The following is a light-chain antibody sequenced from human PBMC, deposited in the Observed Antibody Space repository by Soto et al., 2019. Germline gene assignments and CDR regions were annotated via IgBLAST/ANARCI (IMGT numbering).Light chain of an antibody. CDR2: GAS. CDR1: QSVTSNY. J-gene: IGKJ2*01. V-gene: IGKV3-20*01. CDR3: QHYGASAMYT. Sequence: EIVLTQSPGTLSLSPGERATLSCRASQSVTSNYLAWYQQKPGQAPRLLIYGASSRATGIPDRFSGSGSGTDFTLTISRLEPEDFAVYYCQHYGASAMYTFGQGPKLETK.